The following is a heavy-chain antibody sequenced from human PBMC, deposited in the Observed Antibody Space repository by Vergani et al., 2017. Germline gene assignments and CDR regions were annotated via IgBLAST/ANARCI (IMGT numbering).Heavy chain of an antibody. CDR3: ARDWGDYDFWSGYYSRNWFDP. D-gene: IGHD3-3*01. Sequence: QVQLQESGPGLVKPSETLSLTCTVSGYSISSGYYWGWIRPPPGKGLEWIGSNYHSGSTYYNPSLKSRVTISVDTAKKQFSLKLSSVTAADTAVYYCARDWGDYDFWSGYYSRNWFDPWGQGTLVTVSS. J-gene: IGHJ5*02. V-gene: IGHV4-38-2*02. CDR1: GYSISSGYY. CDR2: NYHSGST.